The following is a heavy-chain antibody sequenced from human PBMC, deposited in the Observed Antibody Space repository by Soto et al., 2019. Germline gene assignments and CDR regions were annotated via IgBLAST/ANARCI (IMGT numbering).Heavy chain of an antibody. J-gene: IGHJ6*02. V-gene: IGHV4-34*01. CDR2: INHSGST. Sequence: SETLSLTCAVYGGSFSGYYWSWIRQPPGKGLEWIGEINHSGSTNYNPSLKSRVTISVDTSKNQFSLKLSSVTAADTAVYYCASRKYYYYGMDVWGQGTTVTVSS. CDR1: GGSFSGYY. CDR3: ASRKYYYYGMDV.